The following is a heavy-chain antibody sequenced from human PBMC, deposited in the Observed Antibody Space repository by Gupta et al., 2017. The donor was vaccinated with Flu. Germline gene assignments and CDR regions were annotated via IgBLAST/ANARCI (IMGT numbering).Heavy chain of an antibody. D-gene: IGHD2-15*01. Sequence: EVQLVESGGGLVKPGGSLRLSCAASGFTFSSYSMNWVRQAPGKGLEWVSSISSSSSYIYYADSVKGRFTISRDNAKNSLYLQMNSLRAEDTAVYYCARDRAENVVVPAIKEVVVVAAIDYWGQGTLVTVSS. V-gene: IGHV3-21*01. CDR1: GFTFSSYS. CDR3: ARDRAENVVVPAIKEVVVVAAIDY. CDR2: ISSSSSYI. J-gene: IGHJ4*02.